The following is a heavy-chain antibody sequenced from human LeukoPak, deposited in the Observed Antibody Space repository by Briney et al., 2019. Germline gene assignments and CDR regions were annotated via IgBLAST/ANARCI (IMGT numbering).Heavy chain of an antibody. CDR2: ISSSGSTI. CDR1: GFTFSSYE. CDR3: AKATYDSSGYYYLGAFDI. D-gene: IGHD3-22*01. J-gene: IGHJ3*02. Sequence: GGSLRLSCAASGFTFSSYEMNWVRQAPGKGLEWVSYISSSGSTIYYADSVKGRFTISRDNAKNSLYLQMNSLRAEDMALYYCAKATYDSSGYYYLGAFDIWGQGTMVTVSS. V-gene: IGHV3-48*03.